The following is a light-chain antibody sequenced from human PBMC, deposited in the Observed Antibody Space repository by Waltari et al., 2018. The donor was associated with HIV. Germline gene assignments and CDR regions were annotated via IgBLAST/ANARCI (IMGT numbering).Light chain of an antibody. J-gene: IGKJ1*01. CDR3: QQTHSFPWT. Sequence: DIQLPQSPSSVSASVGGSVTINCRASQDISTWLAWYQQRPGKAPKLLIYVASTLQSGVPSRFSGSGSGTDFTLTISSLQTEDFATYYCQQTHSFPWTFGQGTKVEIK. CDR1: QDISTW. V-gene: IGKV1-12*01. CDR2: VAS.